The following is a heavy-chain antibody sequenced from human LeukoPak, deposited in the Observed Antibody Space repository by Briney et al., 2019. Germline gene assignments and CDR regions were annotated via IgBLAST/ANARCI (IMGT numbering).Heavy chain of an antibody. J-gene: IGHJ4*02. D-gene: IGHD5-12*01. CDR1: GFTFSSYA. CDR3: AKVQYSDYDMNFDS. Sequence: GGSLRLSCAASGFTFSSYAMSWVRQAPGMGLEWVSAIGGSDGNTYYADSVKGRFTISRDNSKNSLYLQINSLRADDTAVYYCAKVQYSDYDMNFDSWGQGTLVTVSS. CDR2: IGGSDGNT. V-gene: IGHV3-23*01.